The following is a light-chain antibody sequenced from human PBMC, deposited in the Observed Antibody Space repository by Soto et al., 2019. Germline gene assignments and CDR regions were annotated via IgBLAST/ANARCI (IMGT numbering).Light chain of an antibody. Sequence: EIVLTQSPATLSLSPGERATLSCRASQSVISYLAWYQQKPGQAPRLLIYDASNRATGIPARFSGSGSGTDVTLTISSLEPDDFAVYYCQQRSNWPWTFGQGTKVEIK. V-gene: IGKV3-11*01. CDR2: DAS. CDR3: QQRSNWPWT. J-gene: IGKJ1*01. CDR1: QSVISY.